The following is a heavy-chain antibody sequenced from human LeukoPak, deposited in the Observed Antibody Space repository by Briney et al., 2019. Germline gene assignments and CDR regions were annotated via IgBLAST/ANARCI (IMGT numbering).Heavy chain of an antibody. J-gene: IGHJ3*02. D-gene: IGHD3-10*01. V-gene: IGHV3-48*03. Sequence: GRSLRLSCAASGFTFSSYAMNWVRQAPGKGLEWVSYISSSGSTIYYADSVKGRFTISRDNAKSSLYLQMNSLRAEDTAVYYCARARERLRGAFDIWGQGTMVTVSS. CDR2: ISSSGSTI. CDR1: GFTFSSYA. CDR3: ARARERLRGAFDI.